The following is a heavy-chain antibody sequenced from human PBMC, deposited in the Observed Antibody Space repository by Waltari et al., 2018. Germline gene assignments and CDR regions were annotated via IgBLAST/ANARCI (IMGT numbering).Heavy chain of an antibody. J-gene: IGHJ6*02. CDR2: FEPEDGET. CDR1: GYTLTELS. D-gene: IGHD6-13*01. V-gene: IGHV1-24*01. CDR3: ATEKPLSSWYLRYYYYGMDV. Sequence: QVQLVQSGAEVKKPGASVKVSCKVSGYTLTELSMHWVRQAPGKGLEWMGGFEPEDGETIYAQKFQGRVHMTEDTSTDTAYMELSSLRSEDTAVYYCATEKPLSSWYLRYYYYGMDVWGQGTTVTVSS.